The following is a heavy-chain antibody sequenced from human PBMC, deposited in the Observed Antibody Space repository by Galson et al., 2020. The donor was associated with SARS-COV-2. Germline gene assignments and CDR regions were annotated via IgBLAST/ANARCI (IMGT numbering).Heavy chain of an antibody. D-gene: IGHD3-10*01. V-gene: IGHV3-30-3*01. J-gene: IGHJ4*02. CDR2: ISSDGSVK. CDR1: GFTFSTYT. CDR3: ASPNSPRTLRPTGRHWFGFDD. Sequence: GGSLRLTCAASGFTFSTYTVNWVRQAPGKGLEWVAVISSDGSVKYYADSVRGRFTISRDNSKNTLFLQMDSLSAEDTAFYDCASPNSPRTLRPTGRHWFGFDDWGQGTRVTVSS.